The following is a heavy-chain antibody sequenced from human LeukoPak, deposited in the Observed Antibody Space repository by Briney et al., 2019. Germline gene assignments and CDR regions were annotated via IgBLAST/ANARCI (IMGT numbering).Heavy chain of an antibody. J-gene: IGHJ6*03. D-gene: IGHD3-10*01. CDR2: ISAYNGNT. Sequence: ASVKVSCKASGYTFTGYGISWVRQAPGQGLEWMGWISAYNGNTNYAQKLQGRVTMTTDTSTSTAYMELRSLRSDDTAVYYCARGARGPWYYYYMDVWGKGTTVTVSS. CDR3: ARGARGPWYYYYMDV. V-gene: IGHV1-18*01. CDR1: GYTFTGYG.